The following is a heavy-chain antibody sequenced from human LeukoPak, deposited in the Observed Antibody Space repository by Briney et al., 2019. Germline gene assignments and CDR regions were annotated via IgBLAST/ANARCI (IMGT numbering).Heavy chain of an antibody. CDR1: GYTFTSYA. CDR2: INAGNGNT. D-gene: IGHD3-22*01. V-gene: IGHV1-3*01. CDR3: ARFTMTRGWFDP. J-gene: IGHJ5*02. Sequence: ASVKVSCKASGYTFTSYAMHWVRQAPGQRLEWMGWINAGNGNTKYSLKFQGRVTITRDTSASTAYMELSSLRSEGTAVYYCARFTMTRGWFDPWGQGTLVTVSS.